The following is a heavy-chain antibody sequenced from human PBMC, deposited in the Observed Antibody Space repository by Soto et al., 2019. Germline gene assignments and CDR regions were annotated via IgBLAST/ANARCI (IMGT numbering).Heavy chain of an antibody. Sequence: ASVKVSCKASGYTFTSYYMHWVRQAPGQGLEWMGIINPSGGSTSYAQKFQGRVTMTRDTSTSTVYMELSSLRSEDTAVYYCARDRMYGDPYAAFDIWGQGTMVTVSS. D-gene: IGHD4-17*01. CDR3: ARDRMYGDPYAAFDI. CDR2: INPSGGST. V-gene: IGHV1-46*03. J-gene: IGHJ3*02. CDR1: GYTFTSYY.